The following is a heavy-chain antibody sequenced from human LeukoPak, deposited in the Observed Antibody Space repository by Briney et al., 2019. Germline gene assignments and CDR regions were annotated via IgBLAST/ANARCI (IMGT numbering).Heavy chain of an antibody. CDR2: INPSAAST. Sequence: ASVKVSCKASGYTFTSYYMHWVRQARGQGLEWMGVINPSAASTSYAQKFQGRVTITADKSTSTAYMELSSLRSEDTAVYYCARDPYYYDSSGYSDYWGQGTLVTVSS. V-gene: IGHV1-46*01. CDR1: GYTFTSYY. J-gene: IGHJ4*02. D-gene: IGHD3-22*01. CDR3: ARDPYYYDSSGYSDY.